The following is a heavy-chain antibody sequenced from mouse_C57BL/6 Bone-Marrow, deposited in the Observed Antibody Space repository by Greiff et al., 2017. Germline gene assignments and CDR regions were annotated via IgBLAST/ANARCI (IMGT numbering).Heavy chain of an antibody. CDR2: IHTNSGST. CDR1: GYTFTSYW. Sequence: VQLQQPGAELVKPGASVKLSCKASGYTFTSYWMHWVKQRPGQGLEWIGMIHTNSGSTNYNEKFKSKATLTVDKSSSTAYMQLSSLTSEDSAVYYCARSAFITTAVAGGFAYWGQGTLVTVSA. J-gene: IGHJ3*01. CDR3: ARSAFITTAVAGGFAY. V-gene: IGHV1-64*01. D-gene: IGHD1-1*01.